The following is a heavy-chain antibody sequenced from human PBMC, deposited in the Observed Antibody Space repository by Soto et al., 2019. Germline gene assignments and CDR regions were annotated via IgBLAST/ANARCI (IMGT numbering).Heavy chain of an antibody. CDR1: GGSISSSNG. V-gene: IGHV4-4*02. CDR3: ASAVWYRYYYYYYGMDV. J-gene: IGHJ6*02. Sequence: SETLSHTFAVSGGSISSSNGWSWVREPPGKGLEWIGEIYHSGSTNYNPSLKSRVTISVDKSKNQFSLKLSSVTAADTAVYYCASAVWYRYYYYYYGMDVWGQGTTVT. D-gene: IGHD6-13*01. CDR2: IYHSGST.